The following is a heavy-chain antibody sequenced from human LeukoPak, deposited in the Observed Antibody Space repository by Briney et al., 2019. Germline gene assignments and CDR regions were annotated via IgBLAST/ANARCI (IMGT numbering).Heavy chain of an antibody. V-gene: IGHV4-59*08. D-gene: IGHD2-2*02. CDR3: ARLWSDIVVVPAAINYYYGMDV. CDR2: IYYSGST. Sequence: SETLSLTCTVSGGSISSYYWSWIRQPPGKGLEWIGYIYYSGSTNYNPSLKSRVTISVDTSKNQFSLKLSSVTAADTAVYYCARLWSDIVVVPAAINYYYGMDVWGQGTTVTVPS. J-gene: IGHJ6*02. CDR1: GGSISSYY.